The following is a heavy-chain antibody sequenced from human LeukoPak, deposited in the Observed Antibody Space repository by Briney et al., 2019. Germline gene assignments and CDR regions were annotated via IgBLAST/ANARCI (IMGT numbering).Heavy chain of an antibody. Sequence: GGSLRLSCAASGFTVSDAWMNWVRQAPGSTLEWVGLIKNKADGGTIDHAAPVKGRFTISRDDSENSLYLQMDRLKTENTGEYYCVTERSGSFEYWGQGTQVTVSS. V-gene: IGHV3-15*01. CDR1: GFTVSDAW. J-gene: IGHJ4*02. D-gene: IGHD1-26*01. CDR2: IKNKADGGTI. CDR3: VTERSGSFEY.